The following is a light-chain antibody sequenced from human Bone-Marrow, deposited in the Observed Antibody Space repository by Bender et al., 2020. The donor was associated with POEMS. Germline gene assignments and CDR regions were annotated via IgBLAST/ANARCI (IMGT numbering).Light chain of an antibody. CDR3: QSYDSSLSGSWV. CDR2: GYN. Sequence: QSVLTQPPSVSGAPGQRVTISCTGSSSNTGSGYDINWYQHLPGTAPKLLIYGYNNRPSGVPDRFSGSKSGTAASLAITGLQAEDEADYYCQSYDSSLSGSWVFGGGTKLTVL. CDR1: SSNTGSGYD. V-gene: IGLV1-40*01. J-gene: IGLJ3*02.